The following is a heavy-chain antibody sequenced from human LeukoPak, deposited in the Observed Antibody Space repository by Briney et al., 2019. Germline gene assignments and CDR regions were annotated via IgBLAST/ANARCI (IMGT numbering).Heavy chain of an antibody. CDR3: ARERDDSSGYSLDSFDY. CDR1: GFSFSTYS. Sequence: GGSLRLSCAASGFSFSTYSMSWVRQAPGKGLEWVSSTSSSSSYKYYADSVKGRFTISRDNAKKSLYLQMNGLRVEDTAVYYCARERDDSSGYSLDSFDYWGQGTLVTVSS. CDR2: TSSSSSYK. V-gene: IGHV3-21*01. J-gene: IGHJ4*02. D-gene: IGHD3-22*01.